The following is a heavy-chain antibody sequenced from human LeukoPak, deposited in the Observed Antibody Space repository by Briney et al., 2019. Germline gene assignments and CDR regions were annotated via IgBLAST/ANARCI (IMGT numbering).Heavy chain of an antibody. CDR1: GFIVSNNY. CDR2: LYSAGST. D-gene: IGHD1-1*01. V-gene: IGHV3-53*01. Sequence: GGSLRLSCVASGFIVSNNYMSWVRQAPGMGLEWVSLLYSAGSTNYADSVKGRFTISRDDSKNTVYLQMNSLRAEDTAVYYCARWTNFHAFDIWGQGTLVTVSS. CDR3: ARWTNFHAFDI. J-gene: IGHJ3*02.